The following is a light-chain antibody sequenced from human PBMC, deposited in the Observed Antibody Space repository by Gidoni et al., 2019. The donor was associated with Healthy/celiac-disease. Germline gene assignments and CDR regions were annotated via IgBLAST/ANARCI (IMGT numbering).Light chain of an antibody. V-gene: IGKV4-1*01. Sequence: DIVMTQSPDSLAVSLGERATINCKSSRSVFYSSNNKNYLAWYQQKPGQPPKLLIYWASTRESGVPVRFSGSGSGPDFTLTISSLQAEAVAVYYCQQYYTTPLTFGPGTKLEIK. J-gene: IGKJ2*01. CDR2: WAS. CDR3: QQYYTTPLT. CDR1: RSVFYSSNNKNY.